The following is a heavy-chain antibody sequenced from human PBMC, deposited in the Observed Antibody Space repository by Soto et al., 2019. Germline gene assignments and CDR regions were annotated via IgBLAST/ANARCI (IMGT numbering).Heavy chain of an antibody. D-gene: IGHD5-12*01. CDR3: ARVAGDGYFNEGTFDY. V-gene: IGHV1-69*13. Sequence: ASVKVSCKASGGTFSSYAISWVRKAPEQGLEWMGGIIPIFGTANYAQKFQGRVTITADESTSTAYMELSSLRSEDTAVYYCARVAGDGYFNEGTFDYWGQGTLVTVSS. CDR2: IIPIFGTA. J-gene: IGHJ4*02. CDR1: GGTFSSYA.